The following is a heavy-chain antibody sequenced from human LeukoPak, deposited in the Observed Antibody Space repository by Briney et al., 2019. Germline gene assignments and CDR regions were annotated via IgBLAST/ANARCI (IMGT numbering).Heavy chain of an antibody. V-gene: IGHV3-23*01. J-gene: IGHJ4*02. D-gene: IGHD6-19*01. CDR2: ITTGGPNT. CDR3: AKDQIRSSGWRPTFDY. CDR1: GFTFISYT. Sequence: GSLRLSCTASGFTFISYTMSWVRQAPGKGLKWVSTITTGGPNTYYADSVKGRFTVSRDDSKNTLYLQMNSLRAEDAAVYYCAKDQIRSSGWRPTFDYWGQGTLVTVSS.